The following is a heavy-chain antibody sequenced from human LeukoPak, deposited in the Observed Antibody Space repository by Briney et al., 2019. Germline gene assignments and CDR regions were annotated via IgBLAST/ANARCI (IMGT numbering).Heavy chain of an antibody. CDR2: MYADGST. CDR1: GLTVGINY. V-gene: IGHV3-53*01. CDR3: ARGRYSSGWYYTFDI. D-gene: IGHD6-19*01. J-gene: IGHJ3*02. Sequence: GGSLRLSCAASGLTVGINYMSWVRQAPGKGLEWVSFMYADGSTDYADSVKGQFTISRDNSKNTLFLQMNTLRAEDTAVYYCARGRYSSGWYYTFDIWGQGTMVTVSS.